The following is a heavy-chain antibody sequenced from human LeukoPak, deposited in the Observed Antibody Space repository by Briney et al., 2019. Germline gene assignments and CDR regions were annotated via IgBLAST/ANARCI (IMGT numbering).Heavy chain of an antibody. V-gene: IGHV3-11*04. D-gene: IGHD2-2*01. CDR3: ASTIYCSSTSCLPSPYYYYGMDV. J-gene: IGHJ6*02. Sequence: PGGSLRLSCAASGFTVSSNYMSWVRQAPGKGLEWVSYISSSGSTIYYADSVKGRFTISRDNAKNSLYLQMNSLRAEDTAVYYCASTIYCSSTSCLPSPYYYYGMDVWGQGTTVTVSS. CDR1: GFTVSSNY. CDR2: ISSSGSTI.